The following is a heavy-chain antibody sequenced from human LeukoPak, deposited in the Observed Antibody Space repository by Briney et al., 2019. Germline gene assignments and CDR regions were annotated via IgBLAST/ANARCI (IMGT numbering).Heavy chain of an antibody. Sequence: PSETLSLTCAVSGGSINSDNYYWSWIRQPAGKGLEWIGRIYTSDYTYYSPSLKSRVTMSVDTSKNRFSLKLSSVTAADTAVYYCARVSGSLPVDWYLDLWGRGTLVTVSS. D-gene: IGHD3-10*01. J-gene: IGHJ2*01. CDR2: IYTSDYT. V-gene: IGHV4-61*02. CDR1: GGSINSDNYY. CDR3: ARVSGSLPVDWYLDL.